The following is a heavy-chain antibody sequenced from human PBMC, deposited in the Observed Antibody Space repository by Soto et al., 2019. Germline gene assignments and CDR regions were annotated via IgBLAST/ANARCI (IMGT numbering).Heavy chain of an antibody. J-gene: IGHJ6*02. Sequence: GGSLRLSCAASGFTFSSYGMHWVRQAPGKGLEWVAVISYDGSNKYYADSVKGRFTISRDNSKNTLYLQMNSLRAEDTAVYYCAKEIGRRRITGTTGYGMDVWGQGTTVTVSS. CDR2: ISYDGSNK. CDR1: GFTFSSYG. V-gene: IGHV3-30*18. CDR3: AKEIGRRRITGTTGYGMDV. D-gene: IGHD1-7*01.